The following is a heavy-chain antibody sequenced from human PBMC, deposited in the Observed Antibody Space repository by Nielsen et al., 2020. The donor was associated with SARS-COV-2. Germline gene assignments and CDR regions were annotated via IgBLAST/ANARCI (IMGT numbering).Heavy chain of an antibody. CDR2: IYHSGST. CDR3: ARGNYYGSGSYMNVFDY. V-gene: IGHV4-4*02. J-gene: IGHJ4*02. D-gene: IGHD3-10*01. Sequence: GSLRLSCAVSGGSISSSNWWSWVRQPPGKGLEWNGEIYHSGSTNYNPSLKSRVTISVDKSKNQFSLKLSSVTAADTAVYYCARGNYYGSGSYMNVFDYWGQGTLVTVSS. CDR1: GGSISSSNW.